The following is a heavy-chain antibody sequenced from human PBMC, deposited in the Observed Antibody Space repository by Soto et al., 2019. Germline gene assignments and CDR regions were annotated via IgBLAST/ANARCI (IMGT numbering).Heavy chain of an antibody. CDR2: FDPEDGET. CDR1: GYTLTELS. CDR3: ATDKTGTIGFDP. V-gene: IGHV1-24*01. D-gene: IGHD1-7*01. Sequence: ASVKGSCKVSGYTLTELSMHWVRQAPGKGLEWMGGFDPEDGETIYAQKFQGRVTMTEDTSTDTAYMELSSLRSEDTAVYYCATDKTGTIGFDPWGQGTLVTVSS. J-gene: IGHJ5*02.